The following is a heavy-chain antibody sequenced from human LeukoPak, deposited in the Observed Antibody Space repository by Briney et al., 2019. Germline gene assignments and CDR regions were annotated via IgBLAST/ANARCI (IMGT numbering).Heavy chain of an antibody. CDR3: ARGLIRQSAFDI. Sequence: PSETLSLTCTVSGGSISSYYWSWIRQPPGKGLRWIAYIYYSGSTNYNPSLKSQVTISIDTSKNQFSLKLNSVTAADTAVYYCARGLIRQSAFDIWGQGTMVTVSS. CDR2: IYYSGST. J-gene: IGHJ3*02. CDR1: GGSISSYY. V-gene: IGHV4-59*01. D-gene: IGHD2-8*01.